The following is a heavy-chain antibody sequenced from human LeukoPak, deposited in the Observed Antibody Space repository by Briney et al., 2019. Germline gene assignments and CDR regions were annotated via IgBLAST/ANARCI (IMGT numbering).Heavy chain of an antibody. CDR2: ISSSSSTI. J-gene: IGHJ4*02. V-gene: IGHV3-48*01. Sequence: GGSLRLSCAASGFTFSSYSMNWVRQAPGKGLEWVSYISSSSSTIYYADSVRGRFTISRDNSKNTLYLQMNSLRAEDTAVYYCAKHPSDSSSWYYFDYWGQGTLVTVSS. CDR3: AKHPSDSSSWYYFDY. CDR1: GFTFSSYS. D-gene: IGHD6-13*01.